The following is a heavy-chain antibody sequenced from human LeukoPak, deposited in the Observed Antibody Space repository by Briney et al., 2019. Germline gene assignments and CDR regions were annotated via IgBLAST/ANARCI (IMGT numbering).Heavy chain of an antibody. CDR2: IYYTGST. J-gene: IGHJ4*02. CDR1: GDSIDKSTYY. D-gene: IGHD4-17*01. V-gene: IGHV4-39*01. Sequence: PSETLSLTCTVSGDSIDKSTYYWGWIRQPPGKGLEWIGSIYYTGSTYYNPSLKSRVTVSVDTSKNQFSLKLSSVTAADTAVYYCARSSTTMTTGDYWGPGILVTVSS. CDR3: ARSSTTMTTGDY.